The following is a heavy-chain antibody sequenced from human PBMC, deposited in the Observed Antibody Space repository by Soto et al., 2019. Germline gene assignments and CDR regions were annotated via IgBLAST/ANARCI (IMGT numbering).Heavy chain of an antibody. D-gene: IGHD6-19*01. CDR3: ARPRDGGWSD. CDR1: GFTFSSYG. CDR2: IWYDGSNK. Sequence: QVQLVESGGGVVQPGRSLRLSCAASGFTFSSYGMHWVRQAPGKGLEWVAVIWYDGSNKYYADSVKGRFTISRDNSKNTRYLQMNGLRAEDTAVYYCARPRDGGWSDWGQGTLVTVSS. V-gene: IGHV3-33*01. J-gene: IGHJ4*02.